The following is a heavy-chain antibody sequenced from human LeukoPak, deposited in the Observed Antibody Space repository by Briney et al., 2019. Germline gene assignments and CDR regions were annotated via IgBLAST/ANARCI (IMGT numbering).Heavy chain of an antibody. CDR1: GFTFSSYA. V-gene: IGHV3-23*01. J-gene: IGHJ4*02. CDR2: ISGSGGST. Sequence: QPGGSLRLSCAASGFTFSSYAMSWVRQDPGKGLEWVSAISGSGGSTYYADSVKGRFTISRDNSKNTLYLQMNSLRAEDTAVYYCAKGGRAEMATTHFDYWGQGTLVTVSS. CDR3: AKGGRAEMATTHFDY. D-gene: IGHD5-24*01.